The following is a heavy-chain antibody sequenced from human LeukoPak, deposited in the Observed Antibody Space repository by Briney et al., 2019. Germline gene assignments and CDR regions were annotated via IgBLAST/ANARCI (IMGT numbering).Heavy chain of an antibody. CDR1: GFTFSSYA. CDR2: ISGSGGST. J-gene: IGHJ5*02. V-gene: IGHV3-23*01. Sequence: GGSLRLSCAASGFTFSSYAMSWVRQAPGKGLEWVSAISGSGGSTYYADSVKGRFTISRDNSKNTLYLQMNSLRAEDTAVYYCAKDFRVLRFLEWPPDWFDPWGQGTLVTVSS. D-gene: IGHD3-3*01. CDR3: AKDFRVLRFLEWPPDWFDP.